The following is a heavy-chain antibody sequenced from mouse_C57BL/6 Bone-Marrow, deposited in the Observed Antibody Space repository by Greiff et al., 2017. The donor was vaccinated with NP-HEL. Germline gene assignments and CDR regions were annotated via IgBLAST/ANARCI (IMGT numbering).Heavy chain of an antibody. CDR3: ARGEGSSLFAY. Sequence: QVQLKQSGAELARPGASVKMSCKASGYTFTSYTMHWVKQRPGQGLEWIGYINPSSGYTKYNQKFKDKATLTADKSSSTAYMQLSSLTSEDSAVYYCARGEGSSLFAYWGQGTLVTVSA. J-gene: IGHJ3*01. D-gene: IGHD1-1*01. V-gene: IGHV1-4*01. CDR1: GYTFTSYT. CDR2: INPSSGYT.